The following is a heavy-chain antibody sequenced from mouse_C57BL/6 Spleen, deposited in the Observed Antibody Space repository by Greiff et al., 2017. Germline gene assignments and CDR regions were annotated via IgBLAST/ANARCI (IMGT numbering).Heavy chain of an antibody. Sequence: QVQLQQSGAELVKPGASVKVSCKASGYTFTSYWMHWVKQRPGQGLEWIGRIHPSDSDTNYNQKFKGKATLTVDKSSSTAYMQLSSLTSEDSAVYYCAIWTIDYEGFAYWGQGTLVTVSS. J-gene: IGHJ3*01. D-gene: IGHD2-4*01. CDR1: GYTFTSYW. CDR2: IHPSDSDT. V-gene: IGHV1-74*01. CDR3: AIWTIDYEGFAY.